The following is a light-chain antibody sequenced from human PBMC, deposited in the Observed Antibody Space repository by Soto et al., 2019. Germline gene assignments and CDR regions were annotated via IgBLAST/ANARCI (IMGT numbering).Light chain of an antibody. CDR3: SSHLSSSTLV. CDR1: SSDVGAYNY. Sequence: QSALTQPASVSVSPGQSITISCTGTSSDVGAYNYVSWYQQHPGKAPKLMIYEVSNRPSGVSNRFSGSKSGNTASLTISGLQAEDEADYYCSSHLSSSTLVFGGGTKVTVL. CDR2: EVS. V-gene: IGLV2-14*01. J-gene: IGLJ2*01.